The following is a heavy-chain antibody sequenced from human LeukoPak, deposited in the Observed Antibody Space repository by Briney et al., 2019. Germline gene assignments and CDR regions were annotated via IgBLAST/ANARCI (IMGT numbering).Heavy chain of an antibody. V-gene: IGHV1-46*01. Sequence: ASVKVSCKASGYTFTSCYMHWVRQAPRQGLEWMGILNLSGGSTSYAQTFQGRVPITRDTSTSTVNMELSMLSSEAAAVAYCATVTRVRGVIKSSIAYDSFDIWGQGTMVTVSS. J-gene: IGHJ3*02. CDR2: LNLSGGST. CDR3: ATVTRVRGVIKSSIAYDSFDI. CDR1: GYTFTSCY. D-gene: IGHD3-10*01.